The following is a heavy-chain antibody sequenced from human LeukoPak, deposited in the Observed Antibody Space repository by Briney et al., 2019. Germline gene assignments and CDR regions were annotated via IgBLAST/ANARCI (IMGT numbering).Heavy chain of an antibody. V-gene: IGHV4-59*08. J-gene: IGHJ3*02. CDR3: ARHYADYTDPYTFDI. CDR1: GGSISSYY. CDR2: IYYSGST. Sequence: PSETLSLTCTVSGGSISSYYCSWIRQPPGKGLEWIGYIYYSGSTNYNPSLKSRVSISVDTSKNQFSLRLSSVTAADTAMYYCARHYADYTDPYTFDIWGQGTMVTVSS. D-gene: IGHD4-17*01.